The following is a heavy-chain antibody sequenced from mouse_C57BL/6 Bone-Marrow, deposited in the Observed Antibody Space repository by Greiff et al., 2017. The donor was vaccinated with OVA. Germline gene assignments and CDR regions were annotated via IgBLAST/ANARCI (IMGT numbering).Heavy chain of an antibody. D-gene: IGHD1-1*02. V-gene: IGHV5-9-1*02. J-gene: IGHJ4*01. CDR2: ISSGGDYI. CDR1: GFTFSSYA. Sequence: EVKLVESGEGLVKPGGSLKLSCAASGFTFSSYAMSWVRQTPEKRLEWVAYISSGGDYIYYADTVKGRFTISRDNARNTLYLQMSSLKSEDTAMYYCTIWYQYYYAMDYWGQGTSVTVSS. CDR3: TIWYQYYYAMDY.